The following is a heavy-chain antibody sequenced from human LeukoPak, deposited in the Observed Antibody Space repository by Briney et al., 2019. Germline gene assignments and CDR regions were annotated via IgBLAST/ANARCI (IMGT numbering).Heavy chain of an antibody. V-gene: IGHV4-39*01. CDR3: ARRSKGFDP. Sequence: SETLSLTCTVSGGSISSSSYYWGWIRQPPGKGLEWIGSIYYSGSTYYNPSLKSRVTISVDTSKNQFPLKLSSVTAADTAVYYCARRSKGFDPWGQGTLVTVSS. J-gene: IGHJ5*02. CDR2: IYYSGST. CDR1: GGSISSSSYY.